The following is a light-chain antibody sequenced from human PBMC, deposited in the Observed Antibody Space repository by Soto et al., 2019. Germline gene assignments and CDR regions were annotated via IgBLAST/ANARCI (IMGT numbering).Light chain of an antibody. CDR1: SSDVGGYNY. CDR2: EVS. CDR3: SSYTRSSTLVV. V-gene: IGLV2-14*01. Sequence: QSVLTQPASVSGSPGQSITISCTGTSSDVGGYNYVSWYQQHPGKAPKLMIYEVSNRPSGVSNRFSGSKSDNTASLTISGLQAEDEADYYCSSYTRSSTLVVFGGGTKLTVL. J-gene: IGLJ2*01.